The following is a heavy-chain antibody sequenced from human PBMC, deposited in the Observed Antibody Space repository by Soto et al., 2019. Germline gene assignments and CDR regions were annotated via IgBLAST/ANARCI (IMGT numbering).Heavy chain of an antibody. Sequence: SETLSLTCAFSGGSISSSNWWSWVRQPPGKGLEWIGEIYHSGSTNYNPSLKSRVTISVDKSKNQFSLKLSSVTAADTAVYYCARGGGYCTNGVCYPYYGMDVWGQGTTVTVSS. V-gene: IGHV4-4*02. CDR3: ARGGGYCTNGVCYPYYGMDV. CDR2: IYHSGST. CDR1: GGSISSSNW. D-gene: IGHD2-8*01. J-gene: IGHJ6*02.